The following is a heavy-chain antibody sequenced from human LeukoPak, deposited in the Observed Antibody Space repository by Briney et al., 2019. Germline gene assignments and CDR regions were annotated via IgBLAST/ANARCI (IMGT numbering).Heavy chain of an antibody. V-gene: IGHV5-51*01. D-gene: IGHD2-2*01. CDR2: IYPGDSDT. CDR1: GYSFTSYW. Sequence: RGESLKISCKGSGYSFTSYWIGWVRQMPGKGLEWMGIIYPGDSDTRYSPSFQGQVTISADKSISTAYLQWSSLKASDTAMYYCARGYCSSTSCPYYYYYGMDVWGQGTTVTVSS. J-gene: IGHJ6*02. CDR3: ARGYCSSTSCPYYYYYGMDV.